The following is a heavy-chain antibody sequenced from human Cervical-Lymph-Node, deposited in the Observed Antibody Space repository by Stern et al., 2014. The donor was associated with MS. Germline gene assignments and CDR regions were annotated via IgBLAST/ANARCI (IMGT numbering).Heavy chain of an antibody. J-gene: IGHJ4*02. V-gene: IGHV4-59*08. CDR2: VHYTGST. Sequence: VQLQESGPGLVKPSETLSLTCVVSGASITTNHWSWIRQSPGKGLEWIGNVHYTGSTTYNPALQSRVTTAIDPPTKHSPLILSSVTAADTAVYFCASCDGYSFASWGQGTLVTVSS. D-gene: IGHD4-17*01. CDR1: GASITTNH. CDR3: ASCDGYSFAS.